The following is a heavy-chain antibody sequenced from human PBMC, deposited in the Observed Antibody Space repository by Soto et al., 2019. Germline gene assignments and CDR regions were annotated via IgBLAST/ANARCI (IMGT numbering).Heavy chain of an antibody. CDR3: ARDYYYYYYMDV. CDR1: GYSGRISI. CDR2: ISSSSSTI. Sequence: CLGLACAACGYSGRISIVNGVRQAPGKGLEWVSYISSSSSTIYYADSVKGRFTISRDNAKNSLYLQMNSLRAEDTAVYYCARDYYYYYYMDVWGKGTTVTVSS. V-gene: IGHV3-48*01. J-gene: IGHJ6*03.